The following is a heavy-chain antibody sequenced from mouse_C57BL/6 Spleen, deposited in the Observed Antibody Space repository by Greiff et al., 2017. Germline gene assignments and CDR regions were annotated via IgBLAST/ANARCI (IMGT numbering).Heavy chain of an antibody. D-gene: IGHD1-1*01. CDR3: ARYQFYYGSGYYFDY. V-gene: IGHV1-42*01. J-gene: IGHJ2*01. CDR1: GYSFTGYY. CDR2: INPSTGGT. Sequence: VQLQQSGPELVKPGASVKISCKASGYSFTGYYMNWVKQSPEKSLEWIGEINPSTGGTTYNQKFKAKATLTVDKSSSTAYMQLKSLTSEDSAVYYCARYQFYYGSGYYFDYWGQGTTLTVSS.